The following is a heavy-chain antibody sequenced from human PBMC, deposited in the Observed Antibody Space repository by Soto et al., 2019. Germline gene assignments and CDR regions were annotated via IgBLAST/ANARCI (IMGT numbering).Heavy chain of an antibody. Sequence: GASVKVSCKASGFTFTRSAVQWVRQARGQRLEWIGWIVVGSGNTIYAQKFQERVTISRDMSTSTAYMELSSLRSEDTAVYYCAAAAGGYYYGMDVWGQGTTVTAP. CDR3: AAAAGGYYYGMDV. CDR1: GFTFTRSA. CDR2: IVVGSGNT. J-gene: IGHJ6*02. V-gene: IGHV1-58*01. D-gene: IGHD1-26*01.